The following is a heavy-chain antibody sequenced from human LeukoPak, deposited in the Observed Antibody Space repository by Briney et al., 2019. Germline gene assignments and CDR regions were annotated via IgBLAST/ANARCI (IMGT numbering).Heavy chain of an antibody. Sequence: SETLSLTCAVYGGSLGGYYWSWIRQPPGKGLEWIGEINHSGSTNYNPSLESRVTISVDTSKNQFSLKLSSVTAADTAVYFCASLGPRYSGYDWGDYWGQGTLVTVSS. CDR1: GGSLGGYY. CDR2: INHSGST. J-gene: IGHJ4*02. CDR3: ASLGPRYSGYDWGDY. V-gene: IGHV4-34*01. D-gene: IGHD5-12*01.